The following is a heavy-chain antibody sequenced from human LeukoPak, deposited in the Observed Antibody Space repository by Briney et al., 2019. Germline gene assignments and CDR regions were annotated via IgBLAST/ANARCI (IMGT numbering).Heavy chain of an antibody. CDR1: GGSISSYY. D-gene: IGHD6-13*01. Sequence: PSETLSLTCTVSGGSISSYYWSWIRQPAGKGLEWIGRIYTSGSTNYNPSLKSRVTMSVDTSKNQFSLQLSSVTAADTAVYYCATSPRGYSSSWYDHWGQGTLVTVSS. CDR3: ATSPRGYSSSWYDH. J-gene: IGHJ5*02. V-gene: IGHV4-4*07. CDR2: IYTSGST.